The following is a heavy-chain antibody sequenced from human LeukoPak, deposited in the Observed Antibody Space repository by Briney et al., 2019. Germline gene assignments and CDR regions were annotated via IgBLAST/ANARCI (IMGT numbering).Heavy chain of an antibody. D-gene: IGHD2-2*01. CDR3: ARAKCSSTSCYGNYYYYYTDV. Sequence: ASVKVSCKASGYTFTGYYMHWVRQAPGQGLEWMGWINPNSGGTNYAQKFQGRVTMTRDTSISTAYMELSRLRSDDTAVYYCARAKCSSTSCYGNYYYYYTDVWGKGTTVTVSS. J-gene: IGHJ6*03. CDR1: GYTFTGYY. CDR2: INPNSGGT. V-gene: IGHV1-2*02.